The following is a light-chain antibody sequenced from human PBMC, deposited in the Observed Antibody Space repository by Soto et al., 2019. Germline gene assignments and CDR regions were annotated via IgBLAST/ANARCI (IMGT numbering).Light chain of an antibody. CDR3: CSYAGGGIYV. Sequence: QSPLSKPPSVSWSPGHSITISCTGTSRDVGTYNLVSWYQQYPGNAPRLMIFEGSKRPSGVSNRFSGAKSGSTASLTISGLQAEDEADFYCCSYAGGGIYVFGPGTKVTVL. J-gene: IGLJ1*01. CDR2: EGS. CDR1: SRDVGTYNL. V-gene: IGLV2-23*01.